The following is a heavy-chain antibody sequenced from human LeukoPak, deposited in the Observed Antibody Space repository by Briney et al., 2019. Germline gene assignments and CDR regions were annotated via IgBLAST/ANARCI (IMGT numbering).Heavy chain of an antibody. Sequence: GGSLRLSCAASGFTFSNAWMSWVRQAPGKGLEWVGRIKSKTDGGTTDYAAPVKGRFTISRDDSKNTLYLQMNSLKTEDTAVYYCTTDLCGGDCYSFDYWGQGTLVTVSS. CDR1: GFTFSNAW. CDR3: TTDLCGGDCYSFDY. V-gene: IGHV3-15*01. J-gene: IGHJ4*02. D-gene: IGHD2-21*02. CDR2: IKSKTDGGTT.